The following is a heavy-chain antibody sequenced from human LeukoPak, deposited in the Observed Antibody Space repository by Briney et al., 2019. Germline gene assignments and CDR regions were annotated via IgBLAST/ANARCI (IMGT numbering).Heavy chain of an antibody. Sequence: ASVKVSCKASGYIFTSYYMHWVRQAPGQGLEWMGIINPSGGSTSYAQKFQGRVTMTRDTSTSTVYMELSSLRSEDTAVYYCAREVSSRGLPTRLFYFDYWAREPWSPSPQ. V-gene: IGHV1-46*01. CDR3: AREVSSRGLPTRLFYFDY. CDR1: GYIFTSYY. D-gene: IGHD1-26*01. CDR2: INPSGGST. J-gene: IGHJ4*02.